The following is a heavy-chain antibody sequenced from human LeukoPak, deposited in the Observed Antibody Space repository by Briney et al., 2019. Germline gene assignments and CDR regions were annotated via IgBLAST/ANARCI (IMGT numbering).Heavy chain of an antibody. CDR3: AKWSYMDV. V-gene: IGHV3-9*01. J-gene: IGHJ6*03. D-gene: IGHD3-3*01. Sequence: GGSLRLSCAASGFTFDDDAMHWVRQVPGKGLEWVSGISWNSDSIGYADSVEGRFTISRDNAKNSLYPQMNSVRAEDTALYYCAKWSYMDVWGKGTTVTVSS. CDR1: GFTFDDDA. CDR2: ISWNSDSI.